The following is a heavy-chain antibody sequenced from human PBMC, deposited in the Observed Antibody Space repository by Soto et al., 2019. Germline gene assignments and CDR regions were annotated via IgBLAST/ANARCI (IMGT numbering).Heavy chain of an antibody. Sequence: GGSLRLSCAASGFTFSSYAMSWVRQAPGKGLEWVSAISGSGGSTYYADSVKGRFTISRDNSKNTLYLQMNSLRAEDTAVYYCAKESRRHYDIFTGYYIPDAFDIWGQGTMVTVSS. CDR1: GFTFSSYA. CDR2: ISGSGGST. J-gene: IGHJ3*02. CDR3: AKESRRHYDIFTGYYIPDAFDI. D-gene: IGHD3-9*01. V-gene: IGHV3-23*01.